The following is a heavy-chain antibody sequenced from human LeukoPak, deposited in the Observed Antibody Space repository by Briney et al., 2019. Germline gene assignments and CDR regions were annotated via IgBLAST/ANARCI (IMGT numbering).Heavy chain of an antibody. CDR3: AKEGSDYYGMDV. CDR1: GFTVGSNY. CDR2: IYSDGTT. V-gene: IGHV3-53*01. J-gene: IGHJ6*02. Sequence: GGSLRLSCAASGFTVGSNYMSWVRQAPGKGLEWVSVIYSDGTTYYADSVKGRFTISRDNSKNTLYLQMNSLGAEDTAVYYCAKEGSDYYGMDVWGQGTTVTVSS.